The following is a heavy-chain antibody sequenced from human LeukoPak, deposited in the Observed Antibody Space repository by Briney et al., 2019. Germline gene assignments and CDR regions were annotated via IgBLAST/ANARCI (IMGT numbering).Heavy chain of an antibody. Sequence: AGGSLRLSCAASGFTLSSYEMNWVRLAPGKGLEWISYISRTGNSIYYADSVKGRFTISRDSAKNSLYLQMNSLRAEDTAVYYCARIWSGYPDYWGQGTLVTVSS. V-gene: IGHV3-48*03. CDR2: ISRTGNSI. J-gene: IGHJ4*02. CDR3: ARIWSGYPDY. CDR1: GFTLSSYE. D-gene: IGHD3-3*01.